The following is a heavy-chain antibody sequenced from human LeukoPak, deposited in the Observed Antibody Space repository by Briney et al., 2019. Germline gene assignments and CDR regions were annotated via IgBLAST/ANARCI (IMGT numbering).Heavy chain of an antibody. V-gene: IGHV3-33*01. CDR3: AREGRIYCSGSEYYFDY. CDR2: IWYDGSKK. Sequence: PGGSLRLSCAASGFTFSSYGMHWVRQAPGKGLEGVGVIWYDGSKKYYADSVKGRFTISRDNSKNTLYLQMNSLRAEDTAVYYCAREGRIYCSGSEYYFDYWGQGTLVTVSS. D-gene: IGHD3-10*01. J-gene: IGHJ4*02. CDR1: GFTFSSYG.